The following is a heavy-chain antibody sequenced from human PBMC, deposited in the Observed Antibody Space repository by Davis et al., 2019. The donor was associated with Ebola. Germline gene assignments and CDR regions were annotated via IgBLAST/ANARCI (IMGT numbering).Heavy chain of an antibody. D-gene: IGHD2-15*01. CDR2: ITPYNGNK. J-gene: IGHJ5*02. Sequence: ASVTVSRLASLYTFISHGISWLRQPAARGVEWMGWITPYNGNKNYPHKLQDRVTIPTDTSTSTAYMELRSLGSDDTAVYFCARGRLYCSSGSCQHNWFDPWGQGTLVTVSS. CDR3: ARGRLYCSSGSCQHNWFDP. CDR1: LYTFISHG. V-gene: IGHV1-18*01.